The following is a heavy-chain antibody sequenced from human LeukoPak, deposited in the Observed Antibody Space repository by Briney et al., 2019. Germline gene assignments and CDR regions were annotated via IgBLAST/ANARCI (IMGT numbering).Heavy chain of an antibody. Sequence: GGSLRLSCAVSGFRFNTYWMSWVRQAPGKGLEWVSSISSSSSYIYNADSVKGRFTISRDNSKNTLYLQMNSLRTEDTAVYYCAKSGNNRFDYWGQGTLVTVSS. CDR2: ISSSSSYI. D-gene: IGHD4-23*01. V-gene: IGHV3-23*01. J-gene: IGHJ4*02. CDR1: GFRFNTYW. CDR3: AKSGNNRFDY.